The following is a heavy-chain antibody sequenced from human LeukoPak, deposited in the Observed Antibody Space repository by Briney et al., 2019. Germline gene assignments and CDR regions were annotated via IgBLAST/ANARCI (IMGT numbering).Heavy chain of an antibody. J-gene: IGHJ3*02. CDR3: ARAGRSGARHDAFDI. V-gene: IGHV1-69*04. CDR2: IIPILDIA. CDR1: GGTFSSYA. D-gene: IGHD6-19*01. Sequence: SVKVSCKASGGTFSSYAISWVRQAPGQGLEWMGRIIPILDIANYAQKFQGRATITADKSTSTAYMELSSLRSEDTAVYYCARAGRSGARHDAFDIWGQGTMVTVSS.